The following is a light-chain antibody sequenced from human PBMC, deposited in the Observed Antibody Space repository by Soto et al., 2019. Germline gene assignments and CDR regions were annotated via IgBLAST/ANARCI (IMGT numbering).Light chain of an antibody. J-gene: IGLJ2*01. CDR2: EAT. V-gene: IGLV2-14*01. CDR1: SSDVGGYIY. CDR3: SSYTSLSIVV. Sequence: QSVLTQPASVSGSPGQSITISCTGTSSDVGGYIYVSWYQQYPGKAPKLMIYEATNRPSGVSNRFSGSKSGNTASLTISGLQAEDEADYYCSSYTSLSIVVFGGGTKLTVL.